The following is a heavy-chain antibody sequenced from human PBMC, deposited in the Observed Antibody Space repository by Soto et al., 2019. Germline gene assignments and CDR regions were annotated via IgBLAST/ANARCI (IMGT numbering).Heavy chain of an antibody. D-gene: IGHD3-22*01. Sequence: QVQLVQSGAEVKKPGASVKVSCKASGYTFITYGVSWVRQAPGQGLDWLGWISTYNGNTRYAERLQGRVTMTTDTTTNKAYMELRNLRSDDTAVYYCARGPTDYYDNSANYCFDYWGQGTLVTVSS. CDR2: ISTYNGNT. V-gene: IGHV1-18*01. CDR1: GYTFITYG. J-gene: IGHJ4*02. CDR3: ARGPTDYYDNSANYCFDY.